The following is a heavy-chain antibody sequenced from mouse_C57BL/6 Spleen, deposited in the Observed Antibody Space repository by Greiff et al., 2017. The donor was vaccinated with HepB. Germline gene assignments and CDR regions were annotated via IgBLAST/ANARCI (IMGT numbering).Heavy chain of an antibody. CDR2: ISDGGSYT. CDR3: AREGTARPFAY. V-gene: IGHV5-4*01. Sequence: EVQVVESGGGLVKPGGSLKLSCAASGFTFSSYAMSWVRQTPEKRLEWVATISDGGSYTYYPDNVKGRFTISRDNAKNNLYLQMSHLKSEDTAMYYCAREGTARPFAYWGQGTLVTVSA. CDR1: GFTFSSYA. D-gene: IGHD3-3*01. J-gene: IGHJ3*01.